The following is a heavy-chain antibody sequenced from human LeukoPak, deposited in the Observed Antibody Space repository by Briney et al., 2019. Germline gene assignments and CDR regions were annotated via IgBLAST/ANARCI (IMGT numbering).Heavy chain of an antibody. Sequence: GGSLRLSCDASGFSFNSYTITWVRQAPGKGLEWVATIKPDGSEKYHVDSVSGRFTISRENTNDSLFLQMNSLRVDDTAVYYCVRGGTYWTVSWGQGTLVNVS. V-gene: IGHV3-7*01. CDR1: GFSFNSYT. CDR2: IKPDGSEK. CDR3: VRGGTYWTVS. J-gene: IGHJ5*01.